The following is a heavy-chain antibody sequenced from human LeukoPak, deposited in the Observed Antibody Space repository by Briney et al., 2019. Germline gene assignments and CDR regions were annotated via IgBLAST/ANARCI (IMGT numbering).Heavy chain of an antibody. CDR3: ARDEAVGIQLWKDAFDI. CDR1: GGSISSSAYY. J-gene: IGHJ3*02. CDR2: IYYSGST. V-gene: IGHV4-39*07. D-gene: IGHD5-18*01. Sequence: TSETLSLTCTVSGGSISSSAYYWGWIRQPPGKGLEWIGNIYYSGSTYYNPSLKSRVTISVDTSKNQFSLKLSSVTAADTAVYYCARDEAVGIQLWKDAFDIWGQGTMVTVSS.